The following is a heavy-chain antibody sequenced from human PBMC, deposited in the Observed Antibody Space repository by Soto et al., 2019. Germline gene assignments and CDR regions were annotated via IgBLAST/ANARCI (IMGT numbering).Heavy chain of an antibody. CDR1: GGSFSGYY. D-gene: IGHD3-10*01. CDR2: INHSGST. Sequence: SETLSLTCAVYGGSFSGYYWSWIRQPPGKGLEWIGEINHSGSTNYNPSLKSRVTISVDTSKNQFSLKLSSVTAADTAVYYCARGYGKLPGGNRTQTMVRGVTNTNHRYYYYYYMDVWGKGTTVTVSS. V-gene: IGHV4-34*01. J-gene: IGHJ6*03. CDR3: ARGYGKLPGGNRTQTMVRGVTNTNHRYYYYYYMDV.